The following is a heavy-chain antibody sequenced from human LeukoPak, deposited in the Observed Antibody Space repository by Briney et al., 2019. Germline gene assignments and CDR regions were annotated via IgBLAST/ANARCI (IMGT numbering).Heavy chain of an antibody. CDR1: GYTLTELS. Sequence: ASVKVSCKVSGYTLTELSMHWVRQAPGKGLGWMGGFDPEDGETIYAQKFQGRVTMTEDTSTDTAYMELSSLRSEDTAVYYCATQKITMIAWGFDYWGQGTLVTVSS. CDR3: ATQKITMIAWGFDY. D-gene: IGHD3-22*01. J-gene: IGHJ4*02. V-gene: IGHV1-24*01. CDR2: FDPEDGET.